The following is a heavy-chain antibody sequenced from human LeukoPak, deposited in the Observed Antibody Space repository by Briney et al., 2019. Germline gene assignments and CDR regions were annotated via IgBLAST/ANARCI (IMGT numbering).Heavy chain of an antibody. CDR2: IIPIFGTA. CDR3: ARGRSWYGGESDY. V-gene: IGHV1-69*05. CDR1: GGTFSSYA. J-gene: IGHJ4*02. D-gene: IGHD6-13*01. Sequence: SVKVSCKASGGTFSSYAISWVRQAPGQGLEWMGGIIPIFGTANYAQKLQGRVTMTTDTSTSTAYMELRSLRSDDTAVYYCARGRSWYGGESDYWGQGTLVTVSS.